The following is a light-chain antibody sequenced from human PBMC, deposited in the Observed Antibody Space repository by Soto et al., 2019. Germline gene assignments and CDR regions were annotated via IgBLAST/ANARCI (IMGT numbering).Light chain of an antibody. CDR1: QSVSSY. V-gene: IGKV3-11*01. J-gene: IGKJ4*01. CDR2: DAS. CDR3: QQRSNWPALT. Sequence: EIVLTQSPATLSLSPGERATLSCRASQSVSSYLACYQQKPGQAPRLLIYDASNRATGIPARFSGSGSGTDFTLTTISLEPEDFAVYYCQQRSNWPALTFGGGTKVEIK.